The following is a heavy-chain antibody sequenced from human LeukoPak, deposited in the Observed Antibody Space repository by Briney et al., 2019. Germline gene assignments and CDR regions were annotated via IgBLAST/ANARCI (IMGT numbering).Heavy chain of an antibody. J-gene: IGHJ6*03. CDR3: AKGTYSDHPHYMDV. V-gene: IGHV3-23*01. CDR1: GFTVSNYA. Sequence: QPGGSLRLSCAASGFTVSNYAMSWVRRAPGKGLEWVSAISASGGRTEYTDSGKGRFTISRDSSKNTLHLQMNSLRVEDTAVYYCAKGTYSDHPHYMDVWGKGTTVTVSS. D-gene: IGHD4-17*01. CDR2: ISASGGRT.